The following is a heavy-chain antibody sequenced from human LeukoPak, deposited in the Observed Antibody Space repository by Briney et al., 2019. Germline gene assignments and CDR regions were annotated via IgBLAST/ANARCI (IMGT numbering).Heavy chain of an antibody. CDR2: LNGDADST. V-gene: IGHV3-23*01. CDR3: AKDSNGWYKFGY. Sequence: PGGSLRLSCAASGFNFNNYWMSWVRQAPGKGLEWVSSLNGDADSTYYTDSEKGRFTISRDNSKNTLFLQMNSLRAEDTAVYYCAKDSNGWYKFGYWGQGTLVTVSS. D-gene: IGHD6-19*01. CDR1: GFNFNNYW. J-gene: IGHJ4*02.